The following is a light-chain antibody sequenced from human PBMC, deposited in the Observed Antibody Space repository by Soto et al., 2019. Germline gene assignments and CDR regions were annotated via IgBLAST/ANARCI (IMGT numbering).Light chain of an antibody. Sequence: QSALTQPASVSGSPGQSITISCTGTSSDVGSYNLVSWYQQHPGKAPKLMIYEGSKRPSGVSNRFSGSKSGNTASLTISRLQAEDEADYYCCSYAGSSTLVLGTGTKVTVL. CDR2: EGS. J-gene: IGLJ1*01. V-gene: IGLV2-23*01. CDR1: SSDVGSYNL. CDR3: CSYAGSSTLV.